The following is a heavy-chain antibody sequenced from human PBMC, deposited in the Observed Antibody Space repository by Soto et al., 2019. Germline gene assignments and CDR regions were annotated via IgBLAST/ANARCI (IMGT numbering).Heavy chain of an antibody. Sequence: QVQLVQSGAEVKKPGASVKVSCKVSGYTLNEVAMHWVRQAPGKGLEWLGGFDPDEAETIYAQHFQGRVSTTEDTSTDTVYVELSSLSSDDTALYFCTTYHGDYNFDHWGQGTLVTVSS. D-gene: IGHD4-17*01. CDR2: FDPDEAET. V-gene: IGHV1-24*01. CDR1: GYTLNEVA. CDR3: TTYHGDYNFDH. J-gene: IGHJ5*02.